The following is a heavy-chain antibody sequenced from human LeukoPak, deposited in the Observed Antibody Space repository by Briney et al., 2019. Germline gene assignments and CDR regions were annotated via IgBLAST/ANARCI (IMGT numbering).Heavy chain of an antibody. J-gene: IGHJ4*02. Sequence: PGGSLRLSXAASGFTFSDYYMSWIRQAPGKGLEWVTYISSSGSTIYYADSVKGRFTISRDNAKNSLYLQMNSLRAEDTAVYYCARDRGLTGYPIDYWGQGTLVTVSS. D-gene: IGHD3-9*01. CDR1: GFTFSDYY. V-gene: IGHV3-11*04. CDR3: ARDRGLTGYPIDY. CDR2: ISSSGSTI.